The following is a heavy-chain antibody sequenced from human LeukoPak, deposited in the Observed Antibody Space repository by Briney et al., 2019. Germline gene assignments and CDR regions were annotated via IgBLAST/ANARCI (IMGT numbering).Heavy chain of an antibody. CDR3: ARDSSGYLGFDY. J-gene: IGHJ4*02. Sequence: GASVKVSCKASRYTFTSYYMHWVRQAPGQGLEWMGWINPNSGGTNYAQKFQGWVTITRDTSASTAYMELSSLRSEDTAVYYCARDSSGYLGFDYWGQGTLVTVSS. CDR2: INPNSGGT. CDR1: RYTFTSYY. D-gene: IGHD3-22*01. V-gene: IGHV1-2*04.